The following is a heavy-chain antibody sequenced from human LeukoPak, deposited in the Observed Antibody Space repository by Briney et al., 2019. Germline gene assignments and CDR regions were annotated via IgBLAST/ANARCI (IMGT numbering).Heavy chain of an antibody. Sequence: SETLSLTCAVSGGSISSSNWWSWVHQPPGKGLEWIGEINHSGSTNYNPSLKSRVTISVDTSKNQFSLKLSSVTAADTAVYYCARVLYYYDSSGYYSFDYWGQGTLVTVSS. CDR2: INHSGST. J-gene: IGHJ4*02. CDR3: ARVLYYYDSSGYYSFDY. CDR1: GGSISSSNW. V-gene: IGHV4-4*02. D-gene: IGHD3-22*01.